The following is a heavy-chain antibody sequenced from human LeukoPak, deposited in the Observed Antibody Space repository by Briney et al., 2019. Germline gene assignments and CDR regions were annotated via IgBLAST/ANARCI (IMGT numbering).Heavy chain of an antibody. CDR3: ATDILTGYFHSTPNDY. V-gene: IGHV4-39*07. J-gene: IGHJ4*02. CDR1: GGSISSSSYY. Sequence: SETLSLTCTVSGGSISSSSYYWGWIRQPPGKGLEWIGSIYYSGSTYYNPSLKSRVTISVDTSKNQFSLKLSSVTAADTAVYYCATDILTGYFHSTPNDYWGQGTLVTVSS. D-gene: IGHD3-9*01. CDR2: IYYSGST.